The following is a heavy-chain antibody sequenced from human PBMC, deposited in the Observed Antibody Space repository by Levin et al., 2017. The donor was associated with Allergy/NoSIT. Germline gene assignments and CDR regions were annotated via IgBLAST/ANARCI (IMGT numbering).Heavy chain of an antibody. D-gene: IGHD6-19*01. J-gene: IGHJ4*02. CDR1: GFTFNSYS. V-gene: IGHV3-48*02. CDR3: ARELQWSFDY. Sequence: GGSLRLSCAASGFTFNSYSMNWVRQAPGKGLEWISYITSSSSTIVYADSVKGRFTISRDNGKDSLYLQMNSLRDEDTAVYYCARELQWSFDYWGQGTLVTVSS. CDR2: ITSSSSTI.